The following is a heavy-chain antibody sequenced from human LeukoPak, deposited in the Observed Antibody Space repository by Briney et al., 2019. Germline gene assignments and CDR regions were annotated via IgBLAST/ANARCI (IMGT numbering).Heavy chain of an antibody. V-gene: IGHV3-48*01. Sequence: GGSLRLSCAASGFTFSSYSMNWVRQAPGEGLEWVSYISSSSITIYYADSVRGRFTISRDNAKNSLYLQMNSLRAEDTAVYYCARTYRKGSSYYYENAFDMWGQGTMVTVSS. J-gene: IGHJ3*02. CDR3: ARTYRKGSSYYYENAFDM. CDR2: ISSSSITI. CDR1: GFTFSSYS. D-gene: IGHD3-22*01.